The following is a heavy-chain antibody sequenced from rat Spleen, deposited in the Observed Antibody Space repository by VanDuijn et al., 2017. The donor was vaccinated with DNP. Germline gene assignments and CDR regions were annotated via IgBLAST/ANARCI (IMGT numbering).Heavy chain of an antibody. D-gene: IGHD1-1*01. CDR3: ARLQWDYFDY. J-gene: IGHJ2*01. CDR1: GFTFRNSG. CDR2: ISPSGGST. Sequence: EVLLVESGGGLVQPGRPLKLSCVASGFTFRNSGMHWIRQAPTKGLEWVASISPSGGSTYYPDSVKGRFTISRDNAKSTLYLQMDSLRSGDTATYYCARLQWDYFDYWGQGVMVTVSS. V-gene: IGHV5-19*01.